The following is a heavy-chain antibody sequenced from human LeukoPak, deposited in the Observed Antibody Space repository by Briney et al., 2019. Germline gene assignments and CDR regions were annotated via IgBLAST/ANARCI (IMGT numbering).Heavy chain of an antibody. CDR2: ISGSTGST. D-gene: IGHD2-8*02. V-gene: IGHV3-23*01. Sequence: GGSLRLSCAASGFTFSNFAMSWVRQAPGKGLEWVSAISGSTGSTFYADSVKGRFTISRDNSKNTLYLQMNSLRVEDTAVYYCTKDQADGGRWWYAFDIWGPGTMVAVSS. CDR1: GFTFSNFA. J-gene: IGHJ3*02. CDR3: TKDQADGGRWWYAFDI.